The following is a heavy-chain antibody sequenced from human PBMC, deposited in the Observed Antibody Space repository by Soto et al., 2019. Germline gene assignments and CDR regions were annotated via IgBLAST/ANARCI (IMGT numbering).Heavy chain of an antibody. V-gene: IGHV4-34*12. J-gene: IGHJ6*02. D-gene: IGHD1-7*01. CDR2: VFHTGNT. CDR1: GGSFSDAF. Sequence: QVHLQQWGAGLLKPSGTLSLTCAVSGGSFSDAFWSWVRQPPGRGLEWIGEVFHTGNTNYNPSLKSRVTLSVDTAKNQFSLRLTSVTAADSAVYYCARAPRELLAEGPLFLYYYYGLDVWGQGTTVTVSS. CDR3: ARAPRELLAEGPLFLYYYYGLDV.